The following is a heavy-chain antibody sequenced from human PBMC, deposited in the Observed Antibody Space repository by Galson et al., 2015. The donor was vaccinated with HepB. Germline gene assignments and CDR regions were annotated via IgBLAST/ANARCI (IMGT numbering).Heavy chain of an antibody. J-gene: IGHJ5*02. V-gene: IGHV3-23*01. CDR2: ISGSGRNT. D-gene: IGHD6-19*01. Sequence: SLRLSCAASGFNFRFFAMSWVRQAPGEGLEWVSDISGSGRNTNYADSVKGRFTVSRDNSRNTLYLQMSSLTAEDAAIYYCAKDVRGGASGWPDDRWGQGPLVTVAS. CDR3: AKDVRGGASGWPDDR. CDR1: GFNFRFFA.